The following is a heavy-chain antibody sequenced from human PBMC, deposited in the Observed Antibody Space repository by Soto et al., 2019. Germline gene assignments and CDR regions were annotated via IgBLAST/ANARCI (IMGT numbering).Heavy chain of an antibody. CDR3: ARDRRYYYDSSGYYDSYYGMDV. D-gene: IGHD3-22*01. J-gene: IGHJ6*02. Sequence: ESGGGLVTPGGSLRLSCAASGFTFSSYSMNWVRQAPGKGLEWVSSISSSSSYIYYADSVKGRFTISRDNAKNSLYLQMNSLRAEDTAVYYCARDRRYYYDSSGYYDSYYGMDVWGQGTTVTVSS. V-gene: IGHV3-21*01. CDR2: ISSSSSYI. CDR1: GFTFSSYS.